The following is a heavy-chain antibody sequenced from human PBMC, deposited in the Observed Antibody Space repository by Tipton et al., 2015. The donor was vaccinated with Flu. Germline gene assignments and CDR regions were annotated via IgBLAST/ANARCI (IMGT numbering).Heavy chain of an antibody. CDR3: AREGAPRGKQLARYDAFDI. J-gene: IGHJ3*02. CDR1: GDSVSSNSAA. D-gene: IGHD6-6*01. V-gene: IGHV6-1*01. Sequence: GLVKPSQTLSLTCAISGDSVSSNSAAWNWIRQSPSRGLEWLGRTYYRSKWYNDYAVSVKSRITINPDTSKNQFSLQLNSVTPEGTAVYYCAREGAPRGKQLARYDAFDIWGQGTMVTVSS. CDR2: TYYRSKWYN.